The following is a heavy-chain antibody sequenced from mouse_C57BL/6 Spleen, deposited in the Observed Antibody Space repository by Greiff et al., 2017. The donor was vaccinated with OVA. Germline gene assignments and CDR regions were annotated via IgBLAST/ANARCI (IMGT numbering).Heavy chain of an antibody. CDR2: INYDGSST. D-gene: IGHD2-5*01. CDR1: GFTFSDYY. CDR3: ARDRDSNYYFDY. J-gene: IGHJ2*01. V-gene: IGHV5-16*01. Sequence: DVKLVESEGGLVQPGSSMKLSCTASGFTFSDYYMAWVRQVPEKGLEWVANINYDGSSTYYLDSLKSRFIISRDNAKNILYLQMSSLKSEDTATYYCARDRDSNYYFDYWGQGTTLTVSS.